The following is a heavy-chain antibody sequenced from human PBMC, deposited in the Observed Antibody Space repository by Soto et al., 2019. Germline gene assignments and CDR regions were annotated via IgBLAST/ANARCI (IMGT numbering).Heavy chain of an antibody. CDR1: GFTFSSYA. J-gene: IGHJ3*02. Sequence: PGGSLRLSCAASGFTFSSYAMSWVRQAPGKGLEFVSAISYKGGSTYYANSVKGRFTISRDNSKNTLYLQMGSLRAEDMAVYYCARVSARGQAASDIWGQGTMVTVSS. CDR2: ISYKGGST. CDR3: ARVSARGQAASDI. V-gene: IGHV3-64*01. D-gene: IGHD5-12*01.